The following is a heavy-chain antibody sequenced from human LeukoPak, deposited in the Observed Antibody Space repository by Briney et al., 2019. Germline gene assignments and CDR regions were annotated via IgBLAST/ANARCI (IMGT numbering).Heavy chain of an antibody. CDR1: GYTFTDYY. CDR2: INPNAGVT. Sequence: GASVKLSCKASGYTFTDYYMHWVRQAPGQRLEWMGWINPNAGVTEYAQKFQGSVTVTRDTSISTAYMELSRLRSDETAVYYCARDGGTVFGVVSNFYYHMDVWGQGTTVTVSS. D-gene: IGHD3-3*01. J-gene: IGHJ6*01. CDR3: ARDGGTVFGVVSNFYYHMDV. V-gene: IGHV1-2*02.